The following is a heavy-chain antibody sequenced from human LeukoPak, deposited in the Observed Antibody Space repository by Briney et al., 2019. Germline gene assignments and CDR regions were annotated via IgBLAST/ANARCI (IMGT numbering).Heavy chain of an antibody. J-gene: IGHJ4*02. CDR1: GDSTNGYY. CDR3: ARGIGTTNFDY. Sequence: SETLSLTCTVSGDSTNGYYWSWIRQPAGEGLEWIGHIYTSGTTNYNPSLKSRVTMSVDTSKTQFSLRLNSVTAADTAVYYCARGIGTTNFDYWGQGALVTVSS. V-gene: IGHV4-4*07. CDR2: IYTSGTT. D-gene: IGHD1-7*01.